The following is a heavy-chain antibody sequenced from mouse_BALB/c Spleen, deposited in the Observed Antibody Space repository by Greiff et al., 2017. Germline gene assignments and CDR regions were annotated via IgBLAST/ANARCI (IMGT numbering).Heavy chain of an antibody. V-gene: IGHV5-9-4*01. Sequence: EVQRVESGGGLVKPGGSLKLSCAASGFTFSSYAMSWVRQSPEKRLEWVAEISSGGSYTYYPDTVTGRFTISRDNAKNTLYLEMSSLRSEDTAMYYCAREGFYGYDYAMDYWGQGTSVTVSS. D-gene: IGHD2-2*01. CDR2: ISSGGSYT. J-gene: IGHJ4*01. CDR3: AREGFYGYDYAMDY. CDR1: GFTFSSYA.